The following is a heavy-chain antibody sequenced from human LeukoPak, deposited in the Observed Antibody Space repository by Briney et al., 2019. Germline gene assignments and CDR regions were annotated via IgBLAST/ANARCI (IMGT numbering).Heavy chain of an antibody. D-gene: IGHD3-22*01. CDR2: IYSGGST. V-gene: IGHV3-53*01. J-gene: IGHJ4*02. CDR3: ARDRDSRGYQEY. CDR1: GFTVSNNY. Sequence: GGSLRLSCAASGFTVSNNYMSWVRQTPGKGLEWVSVIYSGGSTYYADSVKGRFTISRDNSKNTLYLQMNSLRAEDTAVYYCARDRDSRGYQEYWGQGTLVTVS.